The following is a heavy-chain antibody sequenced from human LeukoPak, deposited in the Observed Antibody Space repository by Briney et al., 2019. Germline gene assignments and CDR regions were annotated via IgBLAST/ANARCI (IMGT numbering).Heavy chain of an antibody. CDR1: GLIFDDYG. J-gene: IGHJ4*02. CDR3: TRASGYDRGRSYY. D-gene: IGHD5-12*01. Sequence: PGGSLRLSCAASGLIFDDYGMSWVRQPPGKGLEWVSGINWNGGSTGYADSVKGRFTISRDNTKNSLYLQMDSLRAEDTALYYCTRASGYDRGRSYYWGQGTLVTVSS. V-gene: IGHV3-20*04. CDR2: INWNGGST.